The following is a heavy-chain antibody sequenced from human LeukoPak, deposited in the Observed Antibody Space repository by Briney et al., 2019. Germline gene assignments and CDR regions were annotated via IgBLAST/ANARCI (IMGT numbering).Heavy chain of an antibody. Sequence: SETLSLTCAVYGGSFSGYYWSWIRQPPGKGLEWIGEINHSGSTNYNPSLKSRVTISVDTSKNQFSLKLSSVTAADTAVYYCARGGRYFDWLLWDNWFDPWGQGTLVTVSS. D-gene: IGHD3-9*01. V-gene: IGHV4-34*01. J-gene: IGHJ5*02. CDR3: ARGGRYFDWLLWDNWFDP. CDR1: GGSFSGYY. CDR2: INHSGST.